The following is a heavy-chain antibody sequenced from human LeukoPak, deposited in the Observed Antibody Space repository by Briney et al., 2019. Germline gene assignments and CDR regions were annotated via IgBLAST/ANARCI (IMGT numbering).Heavy chain of an antibody. D-gene: IGHD6-19*01. CDR1: GYTFTSYG. CDR3: ARLPGYSSGWFYYYYYGMDV. J-gene: IGHJ6*02. Sequence: GASVKVSCTASGYTFTSYGISWVRQAPGQGLEWMGWISAYNGNTNYAQKLQGRVTMTTDTSTSTAYMELRSLRSDDTAVYYCARLPGYSSGWFYYYYYGMDVWGQGTTVTVSS. V-gene: IGHV1-18*01. CDR2: ISAYNGNT.